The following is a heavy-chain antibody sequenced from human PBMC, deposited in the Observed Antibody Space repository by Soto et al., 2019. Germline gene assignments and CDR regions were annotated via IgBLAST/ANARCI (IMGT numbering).Heavy chain of an antibody. CDR3: ARGDSDGDYNYYYGMDV. V-gene: IGHV1-69*13. CDR2: IIPIFGTA. J-gene: IGHJ6*02. CDR1: GGTFSSYA. Sequence: GASVKVSCKASGGTFSSYAISWVRQAPGQGLEWMGGIIPIFGTANYAQKFQGRVTITADESTSTAYMELSSLRSEDTAVYYCARGDSDGDYNYYYGMDVWGQGTTVTVSS. D-gene: IGHD4-17*01.